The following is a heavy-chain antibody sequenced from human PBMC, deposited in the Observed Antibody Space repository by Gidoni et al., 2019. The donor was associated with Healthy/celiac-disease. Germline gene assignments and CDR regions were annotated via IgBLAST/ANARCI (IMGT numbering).Heavy chain of an antibody. CDR1: GFTVRTYS. CDR3: TRDRRNWLDP. V-gene: IGHV3-48*04. J-gene: IGHJ5*02. Sequence: EVQLAESGGGLVQPGGSLRLSCAASGFTVRTYSMNWVRQAPGKGLESVSYISRTTGPIDYADSVRGRFTISRDNAKNSLDLQMNSLRAEDTAVYYCTRDRRNWLDPWGQGTLVTVSS. CDR2: ISRTTGPI.